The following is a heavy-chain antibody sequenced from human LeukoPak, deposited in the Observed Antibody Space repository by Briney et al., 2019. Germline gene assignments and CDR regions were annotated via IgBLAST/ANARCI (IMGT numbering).Heavy chain of an antibody. CDR3: AREGIVGASAFDY. J-gene: IGHJ4*02. Sequence: SETLSLTCTVSGGSISSCYWSWIRQPAGKGLEWIGRIYTSGSTNCNPSLKSRVTISVDKSKNQFSLKLSSVTAADTAVYYCAREGIVGASAFDYWGQGTLVTVSS. CDR2: IYTSGST. V-gene: IGHV4-4*07. CDR1: GGSISSCY. D-gene: IGHD1-26*01.